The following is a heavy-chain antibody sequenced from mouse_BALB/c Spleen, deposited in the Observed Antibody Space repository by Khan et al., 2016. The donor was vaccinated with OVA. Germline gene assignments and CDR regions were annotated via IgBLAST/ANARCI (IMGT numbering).Heavy chain of an antibody. CDR3: GRAYHGNCREGMDY. J-gene: IGHJ4*01. Sequence: QMQLKESGPGLVAPSQSLSITCTVSGFSLTGYGVTWVRQPPGKGLEWLGMIWGDGTTDYKSALKSRLWRNKDNSKRQVFLKMKKLQTDDTARDYCGRAYHGNCREGMDYWGQGTSVTVSS. CDR2: IWGDGTT. V-gene: IGHV2-6-7*01. CDR1: GFSLTGYG. D-gene: IGHD2-10*01.